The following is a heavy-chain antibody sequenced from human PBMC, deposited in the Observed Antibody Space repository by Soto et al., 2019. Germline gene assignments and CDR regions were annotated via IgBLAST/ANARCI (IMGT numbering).Heavy chain of an antibody. J-gene: IGHJ4*02. Sequence: PGGSLRLSCAASGFTFTRYSMNWVRQAPGKGLEWVSSISSTTNYIYYGDSMKGRFTISRDNAKNSLYLEMNSLRAEDTTVYYCARESEDLTSNFDYWGQGTLVTVSS. CDR1: GFTFTRYS. CDR3: ARESEDLTSNFDY. V-gene: IGHV3-21*06. CDR2: ISSTTNYI.